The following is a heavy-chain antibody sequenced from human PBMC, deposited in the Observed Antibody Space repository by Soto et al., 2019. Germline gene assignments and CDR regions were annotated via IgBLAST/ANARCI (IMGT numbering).Heavy chain of an antibody. V-gene: IGHV4-4*02. CDR2: IGYGGSP. J-gene: IGHJ5*02. CDR3: AGGGTTSAGWGGVARLAP. Sequence: QVQLQESGPGLVKPSGTLSLTCAVSGAFVTNGYSWSWVRQPPGKGLEWIGQIGYGGSPTYKTSLRVRLPFSLPATIKQFSLTVNPVTAEDTTTYFCAGGGTTSAGWGGVARLAPWGQGILVALSS. D-gene: IGHD3-16*01. CDR1: GAFVTNGYS.